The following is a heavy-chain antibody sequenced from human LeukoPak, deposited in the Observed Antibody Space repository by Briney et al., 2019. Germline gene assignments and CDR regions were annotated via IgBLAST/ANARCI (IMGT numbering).Heavy chain of an antibody. D-gene: IGHD2-2*01. CDR1: GFTFNNAW. CDR2: IKSTTDGGTT. CDR3: PTYPPGFCNSSSGWGYFDY. J-gene: IGHJ4*02. Sequence: GGSLRLSCAASGFTFNNAWMSWVRQAPGKGLEWVGRIKSTTDGGTTDYAAPVKGRFTISRDDSKNTLFLQMNSLKTEDTAVYYCPTYPPGFCNSSSGWGYFDYGAQGPRVPVPS. V-gene: IGHV3-15*01.